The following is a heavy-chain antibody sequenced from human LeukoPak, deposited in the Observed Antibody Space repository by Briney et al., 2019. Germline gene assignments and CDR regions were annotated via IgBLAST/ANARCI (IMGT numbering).Heavy chain of an antibody. V-gene: IGHV4-31*03. Sequence: KPSETLPLTCTVSGGSISSGGYYWSWIRQHPGKGLEWIGYIYYSGSTYYNPSLKSRVTISVDTSKNQFSLKLSSVTAADTAVYYCATLKADKGALWGQGTLVTVSS. J-gene: IGHJ4*02. CDR3: ATLKADKGAL. CDR2: IYYSGST. D-gene: IGHD2-15*01. CDR1: GGSISSGGYY.